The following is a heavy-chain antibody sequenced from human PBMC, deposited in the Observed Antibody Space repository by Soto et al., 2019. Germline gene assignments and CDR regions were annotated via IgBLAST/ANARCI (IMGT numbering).Heavy chain of an antibody. V-gene: IGHV3-30*18. Sequence: GGSLRLSCAVSGFTFSTYGMHWVRQAPGKGLEWVAVISYDGSDKYYADSVKGRFTISRDTSKNALFLQMNSLRAEDTAVYYCAKGNSGSPYGAFDYWGQGTQVTVSS. CDR2: ISYDGSDK. J-gene: IGHJ4*02. CDR3: AKGNSGSPYGAFDY. D-gene: IGHD1-26*01. CDR1: GFTFSTYG.